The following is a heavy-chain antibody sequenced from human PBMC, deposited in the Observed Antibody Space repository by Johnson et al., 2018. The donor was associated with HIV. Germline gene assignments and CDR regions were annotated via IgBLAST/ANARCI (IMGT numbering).Heavy chain of an antibody. J-gene: IGHJ3*02. CDR3: ARVGSSTWYTFLETKSLFAFDI. D-gene: IGHD6-13*01. Sequence: VQLVESGGGLVQPGGSLRLSCAVSGFTFNTYWMHWVRQAPGKGLVWVARLNTAGGSTSYVDSVKGRFTVSRDHAKNTLYLQMNSLRAEDTAVYYCARVGSSTWYTFLETKSLFAFDIWGQGTMVTVSS. CDR2: LNTAGGST. CDR1: GFTFNTYW. V-gene: IGHV3-74*01.